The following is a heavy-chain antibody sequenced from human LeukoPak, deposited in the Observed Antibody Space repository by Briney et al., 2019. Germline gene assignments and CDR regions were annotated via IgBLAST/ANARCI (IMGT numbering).Heavy chain of an antibody. CDR1: GVTLSNYA. J-gene: IGHJ4*02. V-gene: IGHV3-23*01. CDR3: AKEGTERASGHFDY. D-gene: IGHD1-1*01. Sequence: SGGSLRLSCVASGVTLSNYAMSWARQAPGKGPEWVSGISSSGSGGNTYYADSVKGRFTISRDNSKETLDLQMHSLRAEDTAMYHCAKEGTERASGHFDYWGQGTLVTVSS. CDR2: ISSSGSGGNT.